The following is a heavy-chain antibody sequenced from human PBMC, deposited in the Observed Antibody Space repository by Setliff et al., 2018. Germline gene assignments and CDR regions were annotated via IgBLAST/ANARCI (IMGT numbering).Heavy chain of an antibody. CDR2: INPNSGGT. J-gene: IGHJ6*02. D-gene: IGHD2-2*01. Sequence: VASVKVSCKASGYTFTGYYMHWVRQAPGQGLEWMEWINPNSGGTNYAQKFQGRVTMTRDTSISTAYMELSRLRSDDTAVYYCAREIRVVVPAAPRYYGMDVWGQGTTVTVSS. CDR3: AREIRVVVPAAPRYYGMDV. CDR1: GYTFTGYY. V-gene: IGHV1-2*02.